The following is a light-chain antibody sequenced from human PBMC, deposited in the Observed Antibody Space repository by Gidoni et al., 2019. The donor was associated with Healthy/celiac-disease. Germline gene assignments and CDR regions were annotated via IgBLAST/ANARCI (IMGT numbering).Light chain of an antibody. J-gene: IGKJ2*01. CDR1: QSVSSN. Sequence: ELVMTQSPATLSVSPGERATLSCRASQSVSSNLDWYQQKPGQAPRLLIYGASTRATGIPARFSGSGSGTEFTLTISSLQSEDFAVYYCQQYNSWPYTFGQGTKLEIK. CDR2: GAS. CDR3: QQYNSWPYT. V-gene: IGKV3-15*01.